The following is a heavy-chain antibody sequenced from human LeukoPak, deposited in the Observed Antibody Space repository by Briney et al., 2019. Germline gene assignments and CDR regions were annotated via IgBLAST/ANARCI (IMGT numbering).Heavy chain of an antibody. CDR1: GFTFTSCA. CDR2: ISGSGGST. V-gene: IGHV3-23*01. D-gene: IGHD2-21*02. CDR3: AKANIAYCGGDCYSAFDI. Sequence: GGSLRLSCAASGFTFTSCAMHWVRQAPGKGLEWVSAISGSGGSTYYADSVKGRFTISRDNSKNTLYLQMNSLRAEDTAIYYCAKANIAYCGGDCYSAFDIWGQGTMVTVSS. J-gene: IGHJ3*02.